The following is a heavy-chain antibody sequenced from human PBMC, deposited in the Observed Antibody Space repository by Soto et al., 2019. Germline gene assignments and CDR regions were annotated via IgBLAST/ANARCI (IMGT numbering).Heavy chain of an antibody. J-gene: IGHJ4*02. CDR2: IYWNDDK. CDR1: GFSLSTGGVG. V-gene: IGHV2-5*01. D-gene: IGHD4-4*01. Sequence: QITLKESGPTLVKPTQTVTLTCTFSGFSLSTGGVGVGWIRQPPGKALEWLALIYWNDDKHYSPSLKTRLTSTKDTSKNQVVLTMTNVDSVDTATYYCARRRRVDYNPFDYWGQGTLVTVSS. CDR3: ARRRRVDYNPFDY.